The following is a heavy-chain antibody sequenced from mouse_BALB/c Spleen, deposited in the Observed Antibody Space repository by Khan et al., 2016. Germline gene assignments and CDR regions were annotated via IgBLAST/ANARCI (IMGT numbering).Heavy chain of an antibody. Sequence: QVQLQQPGAELVKPGTSVRLSCKASGYTFTSYWMHWMKQRPGQGLEWIGEINPTYGRTDYNEKFKTKATLTVDKSSSTVYMQRSSLTSEDSAVYYCARTGAPYDMDYWGQGTSVTVSS. V-gene: IGHV1S81*02. CDR1: GYTFTSYW. D-gene: IGHD3-1*01. J-gene: IGHJ4*01. CDR2: INPTYGRT. CDR3: ARTGAPYDMDY.